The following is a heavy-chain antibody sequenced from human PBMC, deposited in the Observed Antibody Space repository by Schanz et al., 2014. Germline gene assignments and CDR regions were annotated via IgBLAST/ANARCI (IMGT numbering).Heavy chain of an antibody. J-gene: IGHJ3*01. D-gene: IGHD3-10*01. V-gene: IGHV4-59*01. CDR2: IYYSGTT. CDR3: ARDPWVGEKDAFDF. CDR1: GDSITHFY. Sequence: QVRLQESGPGLVRPSETLSLTCTVSGDSITHFYWSWIRQSPGKGLEWIGSIYYSGTTNYSPSLNSRVTISLDMSKKSFSLNLSSVTAADAAVYYCARDPWVGEKDAFDFWGQGTMVTVSS.